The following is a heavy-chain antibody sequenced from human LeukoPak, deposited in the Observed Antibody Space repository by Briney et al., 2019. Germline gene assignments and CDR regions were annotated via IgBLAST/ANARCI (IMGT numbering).Heavy chain of an antibody. D-gene: IGHD6-19*01. CDR1: GYTLTELS. CDR2: FDPEDGET. CDR3: ATVAIAVAYYYYGVDV. V-gene: IGHV1-24*01. Sequence: ASVKVSCKVSGYTLTELSMHWVRQAPGKGLEWMGGFDPEDGETIYAQKFQGRVTMTEDTSTDTAYMELSSLRSEDTAVYYCATVAIAVAYYYYGVDVWGQGTTVTVSS. J-gene: IGHJ6*02.